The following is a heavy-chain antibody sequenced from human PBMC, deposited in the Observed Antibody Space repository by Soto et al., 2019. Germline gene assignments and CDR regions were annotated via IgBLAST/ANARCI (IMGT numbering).Heavy chain of an antibody. CDR3: ATTRTTYVYDFDS. CDR1: GHSLTDLS. V-gene: IGHV1-24*01. J-gene: IGHJ4*02. CDR2: FDPEEGEI. Sequence: ASVKVSCKVAGHSLTDLSMHWVRQGPGRGLEWLGGFDPEEGEIIYAQNFQGRIRLTEDTSTDTAFMELNSLKSEDTAIYYCATTRTTYVYDFDSWGQGTLVTVS. D-gene: IGHD3-16*01.